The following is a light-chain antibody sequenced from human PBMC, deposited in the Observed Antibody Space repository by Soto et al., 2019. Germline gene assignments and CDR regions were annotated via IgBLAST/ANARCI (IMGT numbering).Light chain of an antibody. Sequence: EIVLTQSPGTLSLSPGERATLSCRASQSVSSSYLAWYQQKPGQAPRLLIYGASSRATGIPDRFSGSGSGTGFTLTISRLEPEDFAVYFCQQYGSSPPFTFGQGIKVEIK. J-gene: IGKJ2*01. CDR1: QSVSSSY. CDR3: QQYGSSPPFT. V-gene: IGKV3-20*01. CDR2: GAS.